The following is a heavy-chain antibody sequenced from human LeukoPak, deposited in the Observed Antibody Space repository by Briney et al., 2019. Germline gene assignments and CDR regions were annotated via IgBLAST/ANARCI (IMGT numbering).Heavy chain of an antibody. D-gene: IGHD3-10*01. CDR2: IYHSGST. J-gene: IGHJ5*02. Sequence: SETLSLTCAVSGYSISSGYYWGWIRQPPGKGLEWIGSIYHSGSTYYNPSLKSRVTISVDTSKNQFSLKLSSVTAADTAVYYCARVRTDIGSGSYYFSWFDPWGQGTLVTVSS. CDR1: GYSISSGYY. CDR3: ARVRTDIGSGSYYFSWFDP. V-gene: IGHV4-38-2*01.